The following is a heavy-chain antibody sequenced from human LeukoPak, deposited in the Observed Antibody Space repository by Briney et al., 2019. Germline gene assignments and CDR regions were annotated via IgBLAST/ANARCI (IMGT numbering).Heavy chain of an antibody. CDR1: GFTFGSYA. CDR2: ISGSGGST. D-gene: IGHD3-3*01. Sequence: GGSLRLSCAASGFTFGSYAMSWVRQAPGKGLEWVSAISGSGGSTYYADSVKGRFTISRDNSKNTLYLQMNSLRAEDTAVYYCAKAIKYYDFWSGPYFDYWGQGTLVTVSS. CDR3: AKAIKYYDFWSGPYFDY. V-gene: IGHV3-23*01. J-gene: IGHJ4*02.